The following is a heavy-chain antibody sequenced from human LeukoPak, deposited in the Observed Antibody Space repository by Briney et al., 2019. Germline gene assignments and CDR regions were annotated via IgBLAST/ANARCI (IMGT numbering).Heavy chain of an antibody. CDR3: ARDRPPDYDYVWGSYMNYFDY. Sequence: SETLSLTCTVSGYSISRGYYWGWIRQPPGKGLEWIGSIYHSGSTYYNPSLKSRVTISVDTSKNQFSLKLSSVTAADTAVYYCARDRPPDYDYVWGSYMNYFDYWGQGTLVTVSS. V-gene: IGHV4-38-2*02. CDR1: GYSISRGYY. CDR2: IYHSGST. D-gene: IGHD3-16*01. J-gene: IGHJ4*02.